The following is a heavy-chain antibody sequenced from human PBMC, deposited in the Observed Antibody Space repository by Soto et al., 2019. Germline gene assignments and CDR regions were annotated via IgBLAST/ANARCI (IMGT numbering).Heavy chain of an antibody. CDR1: GGSISSGDYY. CDR2: IYYSGST. Sequence: PSETLSLTCTVSGGSISSGDYYWSWIRQPPGKGLEWIGYIYYSGSTYYSPSLKSRVTISVDRSKNQFSLKLSSVTAADTAVYYCATAPGPYWGQGTLVTVSS. V-gene: IGHV4-30-4*01. CDR3: ATAPGPY. J-gene: IGHJ4*02.